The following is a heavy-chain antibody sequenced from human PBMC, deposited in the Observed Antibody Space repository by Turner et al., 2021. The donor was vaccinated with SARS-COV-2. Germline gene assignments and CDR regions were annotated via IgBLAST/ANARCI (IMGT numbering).Heavy chain of an antibody. CDR1: RDTLTEIS. J-gene: IGHJ5*02. D-gene: IGHD3-3*01. Sequence: QVQLVQSGSEVKKPGASVKVSCKVSRDTLTEISMHWVRQAPGKGLEWMGGFDPEDGETIYAQKFQGRVTMTEDTSTDTAYMELSSLRSEDTAVYYCATLPSPHHDFWSGYYVFDPWGQGTLVTVSS. CDR2: FDPEDGET. V-gene: IGHV1-24*01. CDR3: ATLPSPHHDFWSGYYVFDP.